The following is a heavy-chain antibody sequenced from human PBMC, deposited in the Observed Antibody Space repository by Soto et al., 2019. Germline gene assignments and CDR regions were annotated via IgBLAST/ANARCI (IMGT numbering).Heavy chain of an antibody. Sequence: VSSVKVSCKASGGTFSSYAISWVRQAPGQGLEWMGGIIPIFGTANYAQKFQGRVTITADKSTSTAYMELSSLRSEDTAVYYCAGHSNCSSTSFCNFAPLHYYHGMHVCGQGTTVTVS. CDR3: AGHSNCSSTSFCNFAPLHYYHGMHV. CDR2: IIPIFGTA. D-gene: IGHD2-2*01. V-gene: IGHV1-69*06. J-gene: IGHJ6*02. CDR1: GGTFSSYA.